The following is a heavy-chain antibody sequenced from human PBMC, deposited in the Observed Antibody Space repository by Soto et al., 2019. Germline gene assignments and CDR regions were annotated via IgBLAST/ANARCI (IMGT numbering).Heavy chain of an antibody. Sequence: ASVKVSCKASGFTFTSSAVQWVRQARGQRLEWIGWIVVGSGNTNYAQKFQERVTITRDMSTSTAYMELSSLRSEDTAVYYCAAHGQTYDPDAFDIWGQGTMVTVSS. CDR2: IVVGSGNT. J-gene: IGHJ3*02. CDR1: GFTFTSSA. CDR3: AAHGQTYDPDAFDI. D-gene: IGHD5-12*01. V-gene: IGHV1-58*01.